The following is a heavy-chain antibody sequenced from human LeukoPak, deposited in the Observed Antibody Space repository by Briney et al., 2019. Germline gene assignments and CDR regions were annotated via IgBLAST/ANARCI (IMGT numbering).Heavy chain of an antibody. V-gene: IGHV3-23*01. Sequence: PGGSLRLSCAASGFTFSSYAMSWVRQAPGKGLEWVSAISSSGGSTYYADSVKGRFTTSRDNFKNTLYLQMNSLRAEDTAVYYCAKIQGYSFDYWGQGTLVTVSP. CDR1: GFTFSSYA. CDR2: ISSSGGST. J-gene: IGHJ4*02. D-gene: IGHD5-18*01. CDR3: AKIQGYSFDY.